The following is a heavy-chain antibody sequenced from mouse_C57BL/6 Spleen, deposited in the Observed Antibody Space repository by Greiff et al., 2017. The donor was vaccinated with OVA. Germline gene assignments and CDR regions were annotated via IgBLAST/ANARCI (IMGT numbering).Heavy chain of an antibody. V-gene: IGHV1-69*01. Sequence: QVQLQQPGAELVMPGASVKLSCKASGYTFTSYWMHWVKQRPGRGLEWIGEIDPSDSYTNYNQKFKGKSTLTVDKSSSTAYMQLSSLTSEDSAVYYCARGSTMVTTDYAMDYWGQGTSVTVSS. CDR2: IDPSDSYT. CDR1: GYTFTSYW. J-gene: IGHJ4*01. CDR3: ARGSTMVTTDYAMDY. D-gene: IGHD2-2*01.